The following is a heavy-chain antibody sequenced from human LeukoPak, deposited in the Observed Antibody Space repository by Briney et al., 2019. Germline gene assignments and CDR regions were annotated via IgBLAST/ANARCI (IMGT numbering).Heavy chain of an antibody. CDR2: IYSGGST. CDR1: GFTVSSNY. V-gene: IGHV3-66*01. CDR3: ARDRTGAS. D-gene: IGHD3-10*01. J-gene: IGHJ4*02. Sequence: GGSLRLSCAASGFTVSSNYMSWVRQAPGKGLEWVSVIYSGGSTYYADSVKGRFTISRDNAKDSLYLQMNSLRVEDTAVYYCARDRTGASWGQGTLVTVSS.